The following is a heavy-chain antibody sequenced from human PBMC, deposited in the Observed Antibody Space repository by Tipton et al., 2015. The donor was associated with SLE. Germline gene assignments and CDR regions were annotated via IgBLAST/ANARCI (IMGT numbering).Heavy chain of an antibody. D-gene: IGHD2-21*01. CDR2: IWYDGSNK. Sequence: SLRLSCTASGFTFGDYPMGWFRQAPGKGLEWVAVIWYDGSNKYYADSVKGRFTISRDNSKNTLYLQMNSLRAEDTAVYYCASSGHIVAAVDYWGQGTLVTVSS. CDR3: ASSGHIVAAVDY. V-gene: IGHV3-30*04. J-gene: IGHJ4*02. CDR1: GFTFGDYP.